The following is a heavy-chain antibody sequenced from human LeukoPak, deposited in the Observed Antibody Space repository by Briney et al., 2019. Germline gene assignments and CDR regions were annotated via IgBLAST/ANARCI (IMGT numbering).Heavy chain of an antibody. Sequence: GASVKVSCKASGYTFTNYYIHWMRQAPGQGLEWMGMINPSGGNSNYAQKFQGRVTITRDTSASTAYMELSSLRSEDTAVYYCAESVGAPSGWAFDIWGQGTMVTVSS. CDR2: INPSGGNS. CDR3: AESVGAPSGWAFDI. CDR1: GYTFTNYY. V-gene: IGHV1-46*01. J-gene: IGHJ3*02. D-gene: IGHD1-26*01.